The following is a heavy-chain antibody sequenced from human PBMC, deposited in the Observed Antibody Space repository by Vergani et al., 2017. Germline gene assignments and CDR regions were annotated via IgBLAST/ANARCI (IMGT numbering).Heavy chain of an antibody. J-gene: IGHJ5*02. CDR1: GFTFSSYG. V-gene: IGHV3-33*03. CDR2: IWYDGSNK. CDR3: ASSSRENWFDP. Sequence: QVQLVESGGGVVQPGRSLRLSCAASGFTFSSYGMHWVRQAPGKGLEWVAVIWYDGSNKYYADSVKGRFTISRDNAKNSLYLQMNSLRAEDTAVYYCASSSRENWFDPWGQGTLVTVSS. D-gene: IGHD1-26*01.